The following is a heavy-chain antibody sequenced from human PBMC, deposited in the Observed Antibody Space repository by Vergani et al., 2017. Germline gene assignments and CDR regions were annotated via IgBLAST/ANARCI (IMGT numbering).Heavy chain of an antibody. V-gene: IGHV3-30*03. CDR1: GFTFSSYG. Sequence: QVQLVESGGGVVQPGRSLRLSCAASGFTFSSYGMHWVRQAPGKGLEWVAVISYDGSNKYYADSVKGRFTISRDNSKHTLYLQMDSLRAEDTAVYYCARGGAGYYGMDVWGQGTTVTVSS. CDR2: ISYDGSNK. J-gene: IGHJ6*02. CDR3: ARGGAGYYGMDV. D-gene: IGHD1-26*01.